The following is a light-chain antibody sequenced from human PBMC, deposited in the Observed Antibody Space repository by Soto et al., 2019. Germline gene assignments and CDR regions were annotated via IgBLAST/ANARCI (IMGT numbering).Light chain of an antibody. CDR3: ASWDDSLSGVL. V-gene: IGLV1-44*01. CDR2: NNH. CDR1: SSNIGSNP. Sequence: QSVRTQSPSASGTPGQRVTISCSGSSSNIGSNPVHWYQQLPGSAPKLLIHNNHQRPAGVPDRFSASKSGTSASLAIGGLQSEDEADYYCASWDDSLSGVLFGGGTKLTVL. J-gene: IGLJ2*01.